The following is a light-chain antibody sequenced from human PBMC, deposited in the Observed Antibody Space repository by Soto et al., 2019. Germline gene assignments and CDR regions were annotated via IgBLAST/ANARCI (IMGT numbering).Light chain of an antibody. CDR1: QSISTW. Sequence: DIQMTQSPSTLSASVGDRVTITCRASQSISTWLAWYQQKPGKAPKLLIYKASSLEGGVPSRFSGSGSGTEFNITISSLQPDEFATYYCQQYNTFPLPFGGGTTV. V-gene: IGKV1-5*03. CDR2: KAS. J-gene: IGKJ4*01. CDR3: QQYNTFPLP.